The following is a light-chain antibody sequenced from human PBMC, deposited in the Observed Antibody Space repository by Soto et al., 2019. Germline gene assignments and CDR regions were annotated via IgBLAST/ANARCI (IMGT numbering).Light chain of an antibody. CDR1: ALPRQY. Sequence: SSELTQSPSVSASPGQTARITCSGDALPRQYVYWYQQRPGQAPMLVISKDSERPSGIPERFSGSSSGTTATLTISGVQAEDEADYYCQSADSRGTYSVIFGGGTQLTVL. CDR3: QSADSRGTYSVI. V-gene: IGLV3-25*03. CDR2: KDS. J-gene: IGLJ2*01.